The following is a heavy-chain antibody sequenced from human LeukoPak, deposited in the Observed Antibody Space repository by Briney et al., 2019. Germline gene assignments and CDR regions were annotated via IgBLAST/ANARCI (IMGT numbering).Heavy chain of an antibody. J-gene: IGHJ6*03. CDR1: GYTFGTHW. Sequence: ASVKVSCKASGYTFGTHWMHWVRQAPGQGLEWMGIINPSGDFRSYAQKFKGRVTVTRDMSTRTVYMELSDLRPDDTAVYYCARWAQPYHYYYMDVWGKGTTVTISS. CDR2: INPSGDFR. CDR3: ARWAQPYHYYYMDV. V-gene: IGHV1-46*01.